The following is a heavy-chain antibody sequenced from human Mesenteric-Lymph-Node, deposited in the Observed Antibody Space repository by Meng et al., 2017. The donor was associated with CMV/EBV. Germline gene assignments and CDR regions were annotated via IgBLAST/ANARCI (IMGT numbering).Heavy chain of an antibody. CDR3: ARVDCSSTSCYTGGYYYGTDV. CDR2: TYYRSKWYN. CDR1: GDSVSSHSAA. V-gene: IGHV6-1*01. Sequence: SQTLSLTCAISGDSVSSHSAAWNWIRQSPSRGLEWLGRTYYRSKWYNDYAVSVKSRITINPDTSKNQFSLQLNSVTPEDTAVDYCARVDCSSTSCYTGGYYYGTDVWGQGTTVTVSS. D-gene: IGHD2-2*02. J-gene: IGHJ6*02.